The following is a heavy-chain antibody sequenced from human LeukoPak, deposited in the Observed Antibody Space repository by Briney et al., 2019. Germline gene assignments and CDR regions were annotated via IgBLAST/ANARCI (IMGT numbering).Heavy chain of an antibody. D-gene: IGHD6-13*01. V-gene: IGHV1-69*04. CDR1: GGTFSSYA. Sequence: SVKVSCKASGGTFSSYAISWVRQAPGQGLEWMGRIIPILGIANYAQKFQGRVTITADKSTSTAYMELSSLRSEDTAAYYCAIPGIANYGDFDYWGQGTLVTVSS. J-gene: IGHJ4*02. CDR2: IIPILGIA. CDR3: AIPGIANYGDFDY.